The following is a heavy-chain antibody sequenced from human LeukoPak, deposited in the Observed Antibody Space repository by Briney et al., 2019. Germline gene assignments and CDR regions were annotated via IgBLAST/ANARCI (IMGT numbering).Heavy chain of an antibody. D-gene: IGHD2-2*01. Sequence: ASVKVSCKASGGTFSSYAFSWVRQAPGQGLEWMGGIIPIVGTTNYAQMFQGRVTITADESTSTAYMELSSLRSKDTAVYYCARSHRYCSSTSCSYYFDYWGQGTLVTVSS. CDR1: GGTFSSYA. CDR2: IIPIVGTT. V-gene: IGHV1-69*13. J-gene: IGHJ4*02. CDR3: ARSHRYCSSTSCSYYFDY.